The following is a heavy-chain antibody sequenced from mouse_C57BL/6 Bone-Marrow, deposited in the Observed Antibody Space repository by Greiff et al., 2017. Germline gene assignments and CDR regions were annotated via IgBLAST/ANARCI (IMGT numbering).Heavy chain of an antibody. CDR2: ILPGSGST. D-gene: IGHD2-4*01. V-gene: IGHV1-9*01. CDR1: GYTFTGYW. Sequence: QVQLKQSGAELMKPGASVKLSCKATGYTFTGYWIEWVKQRPGHGLEWIGEILPGSGSTNYNENFKGKAKFHAVNSSNTAYLQLSSLTTEDPAIYYCARNCYDYDRDYWGQGTTRTVSS. J-gene: IGHJ2*01. CDR3: ARNCYDYDRDY.